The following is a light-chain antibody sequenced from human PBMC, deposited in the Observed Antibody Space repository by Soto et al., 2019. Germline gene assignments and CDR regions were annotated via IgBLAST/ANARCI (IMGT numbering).Light chain of an antibody. J-gene: IGLJ3*02. V-gene: IGLV2-11*01. CDR1: NSDVGGYNY. CDR3: YSFAGSFYWV. CDR2: TVS. Sequence: QSALTQPRSVSGSPGQSVTISCTGTNSDVGGYNYVSWYQHRPGKAPKLMIYTVSLRPSGVPDRFSGSKSGNTASLTISGLQAEDEADYYCYSFAGSFYWVFGGGTQLTVL.